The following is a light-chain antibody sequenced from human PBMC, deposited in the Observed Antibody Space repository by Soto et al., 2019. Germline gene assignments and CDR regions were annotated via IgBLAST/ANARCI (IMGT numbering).Light chain of an antibody. CDR1: QSIGDT. Sequence: EIVVTQSPATLSVSPGERATLSCRASQSIGDTLAWYQVRPGQAPRLLVYGASIRAADIPARFSGSASGTDFTLTIDSLQSEDFGVYFCQQYSQWWTFGQGTKGEVK. J-gene: IGKJ1*01. V-gene: IGKV3-15*01. CDR3: QQYSQWWT. CDR2: GAS.